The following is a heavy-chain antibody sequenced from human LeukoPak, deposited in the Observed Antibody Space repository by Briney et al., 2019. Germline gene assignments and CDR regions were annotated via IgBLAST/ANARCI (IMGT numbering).Heavy chain of an antibody. CDR1: GVTLSTYA. V-gene: IGHV3-23*01. J-gene: IGHJ4*02. D-gene: IGHD1-26*01. CDR3: ARIMTRSGSHSDY. CDR2: ISSSGSGDKT. Sequence: GGSLRLSCAASGVTLSTYAMSWDRQAPGKGLEWVSGISSSGSGDKTFYPDSVKGRFTTFRDNSRNTLFLQMNSLRPEDTAIYFCARIMTRSGSHSDYWGQGTLVTVSS.